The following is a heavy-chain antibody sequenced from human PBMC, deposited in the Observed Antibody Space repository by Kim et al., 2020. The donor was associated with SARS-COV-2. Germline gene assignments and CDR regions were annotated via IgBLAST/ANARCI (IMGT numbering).Heavy chain of an antibody. D-gene: IGHD5-12*01. Sequence: GGSLRLSCAASGFTFSSYAMSWVRQAPGKGLEWVSAISGSGGSTYYADSVKGRFTISRDNSKNTLYLQMNSLRAEDTAVYYCAKVSAVEMATIGAFDIWGQGTMVTVSS. V-gene: IGHV3-23*01. J-gene: IGHJ3*02. CDR2: ISGSGGST. CDR1: GFTFSSYA. CDR3: AKVSAVEMATIGAFDI.